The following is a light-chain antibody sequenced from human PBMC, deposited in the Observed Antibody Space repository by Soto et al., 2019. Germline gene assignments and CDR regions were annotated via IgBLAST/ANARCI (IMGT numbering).Light chain of an antibody. J-gene: IGLJ3*02. V-gene: IGLV1-40*01. CDR3: QSYETSPRGSV. Sequence: QSVLTQPPSVSGAPGQTITISCSGTSCNVGGGYDVSWYHQLPGTAPKLLIFGNSNRPSGVPARFSASRSGTSASLAITGLQAEDEADYYCQSYETSPRGSVFGGGTKVTVL. CDR2: GNS. CDR1: SCNVGGGYD.